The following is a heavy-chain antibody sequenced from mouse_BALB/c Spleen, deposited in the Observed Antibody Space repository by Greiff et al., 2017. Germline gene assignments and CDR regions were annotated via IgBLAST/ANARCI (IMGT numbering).Heavy chain of an antibody. V-gene: IGHV5-17*02. CDR2: ISSGSSTI. CDR3: ARGGLYGNYERAWFAY. D-gene: IGHD2-1*01. Sequence: EVQLVESGGGLVQPGGSRKLSCAASGFTFSSFGMHWVRQAPEKGLEWVAYISSGSSTIYYADTVKGRFTISRDNPKNTLFLQMTSLRSEDTAMYYCARGGLYGNYERAWFAYWGQGTLVTVSA. J-gene: IGHJ3*01. CDR1: GFTFSSFG.